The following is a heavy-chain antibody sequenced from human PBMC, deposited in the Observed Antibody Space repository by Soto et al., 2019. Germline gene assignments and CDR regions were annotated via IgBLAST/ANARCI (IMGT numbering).Heavy chain of an antibody. CDR3: ARETYYDILTGRYYGMDV. V-gene: IGHV3-33*01. J-gene: IGHJ6*02. Sequence: QVQLVESGGGVVQPGRSLRLSCAASGFTFSSYGMHWVRQAPGKGLEWVAVIWYDGSNKYYADSVKGRFTISRDNSKNTLYLQMNSLRDEDTAVYYCARETYYDILTGRYYGMDVWGQGTTVTVSS. D-gene: IGHD3-9*01. CDR1: GFTFSSYG. CDR2: IWYDGSNK.